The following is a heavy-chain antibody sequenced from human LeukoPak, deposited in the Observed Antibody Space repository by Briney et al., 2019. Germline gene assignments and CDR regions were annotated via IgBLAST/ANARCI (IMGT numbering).Heavy chain of an antibody. V-gene: IGHV3-23*01. CDR3: AKDIVVVPAATPDY. D-gene: IGHD2-2*01. J-gene: IGHJ4*02. Sequence: GGSLRLSCAASGVTLSTYAMSWVRQAPGKGLEWVSAISGSGGSTYYADSVKGRFTISRDNSKNTLYLQMNSLRAEDTAVYYCAKDIVVVPAATPDYWGQGTLVTVSS. CDR2: ISGSGGST. CDR1: GVTLSTYA.